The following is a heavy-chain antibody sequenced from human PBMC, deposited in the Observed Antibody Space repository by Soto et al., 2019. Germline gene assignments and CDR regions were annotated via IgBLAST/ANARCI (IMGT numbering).Heavy chain of an antibody. J-gene: IGHJ6*02. CDR2: ISSSGSTI. Sequence: GGSLRLSCAASGFTFSSYEMNWVRQAPGKGLEWVSYISSSGSTIYYADSVKGRFTISRDNAKNSLYLQMNSLRAEDTAVYYCAREPPYYYYYGMDVWGQGTTVTVSS. CDR3: AREPPYYYYYGMDV. V-gene: IGHV3-48*03. CDR1: GFTFSSYE.